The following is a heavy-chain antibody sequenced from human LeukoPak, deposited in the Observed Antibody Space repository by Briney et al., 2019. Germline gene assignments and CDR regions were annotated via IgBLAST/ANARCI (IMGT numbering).Heavy chain of an antibody. Sequence: GGSLRLSCAASGFTFSTYAMHWVRQAPGKGLEWVAVISSDGINKYYADSVKGRFTISRDNSKNTLYLQMNSLRAEDTAVYYCTRVSTVTHFDYWGQGTLVTVSS. V-gene: IGHV3-30-3*01. D-gene: IGHD4-17*01. J-gene: IGHJ4*02. CDR2: ISSDGINK. CDR1: GFTFSTYA. CDR3: TRVSTVTHFDY.